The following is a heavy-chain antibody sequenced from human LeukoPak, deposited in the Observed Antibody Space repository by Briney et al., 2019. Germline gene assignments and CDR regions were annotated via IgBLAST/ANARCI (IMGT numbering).Heavy chain of an antibody. CDR3: ARGRYSSSSLYAPRALFDY. CDR1: GGSISSSSYY. CDR2: NSGST. V-gene: IGHV4-39*07. D-gene: IGHD6-6*01. Sequence: SETLSLTCTVSGGSISSSSYYWGWIRQPPGKGLEWIGSNSGSTYYNPSLKSRVTISVDTSKNQFSLKLSSVTAADTAVYYCARGRYSSSSLYAPRALFDYWGQGTLVTVSS. J-gene: IGHJ4*02.